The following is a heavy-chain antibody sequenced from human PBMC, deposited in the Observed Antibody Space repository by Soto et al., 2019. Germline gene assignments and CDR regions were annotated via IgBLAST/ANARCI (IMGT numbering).Heavy chain of an antibody. CDR3: ARDPAIYSGKFDYGLDV. Sequence: GGSLRLSCAVSGFAFSSYEMNWVRQAPGKGLEWVSYIGTSGKTIYYADSVRGRFTISRDNAKNSLYLQMNSLRAEDTAVYFCARDPAIYSGKFDYGLDVWGRGTTVTVSS. CDR2: IGTSGKTI. CDR1: GFAFSSYE. D-gene: IGHD4-4*01. V-gene: IGHV3-48*03. J-gene: IGHJ6*02.